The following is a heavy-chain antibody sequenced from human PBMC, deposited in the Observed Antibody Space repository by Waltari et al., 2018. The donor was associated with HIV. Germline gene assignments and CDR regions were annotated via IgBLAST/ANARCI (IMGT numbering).Heavy chain of an antibody. CDR1: SGSFNVYY. D-gene: IGHD1-7*01. CDR3: VRGNWNYGDYYYGMDG. CDR2: ISHSGTT. J-gene: IGHJ6*02. V-gene: IGHV4-34*01. Sequence: QVQLHQWGTGMLKPSETLSLPCAVSSGSFNVYYWTWVRQRPGKGLEWIGEISHSGTTNYNPSLKSRVTISVDTSKNQFSLRLRSVTAKDSATYFCVRGNWNYGDYYYGMDGWGQGTIVTVSS.